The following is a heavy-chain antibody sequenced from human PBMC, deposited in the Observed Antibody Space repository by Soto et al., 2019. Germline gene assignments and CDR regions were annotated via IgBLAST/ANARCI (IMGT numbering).Heavy chain of an antibody. Sequence: EVQLVESGGGLVQPGGSLRLSCAASGFTFSNYWMHWVRQAPGKGLVWVSRIKSDGSSISYADSVKGRFTISRDNARNTLYLQMHSLRAEDTAVYYCARGGFSGSGSYVQGDYWGQGTVVTVSS. CDR2: IKSDGSSI. D-gene: IGHD3-10*01. CDR1: GFTFSNYW. J-gene: IGHJ4*02. V-gene: IGHV3-74*01. CDR3: ARGGFSGSGSYVQGDY.